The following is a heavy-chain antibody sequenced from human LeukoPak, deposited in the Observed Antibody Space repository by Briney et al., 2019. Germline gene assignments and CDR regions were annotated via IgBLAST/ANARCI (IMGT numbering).Heavy chain of an antibody. V-gene: IGHV1-46*01. J-gene: IGHJ4*02. CDR3: ARDPSYYGSGSYPFDY. D-gene: IGHD3-10*01. CDR1: GYTFTSYY. CDR2: INPSGGST. Sequence: ASVKVSCKASGYTFTSYYMHWVRQAPGQGLEWMGIINPSGGSTSYAQKFQGRVTMTRDTSTSTVYMGLSSLRSEDTAVYYCARDPSYYGSGSYPFDYWGQGTLVTVSS.